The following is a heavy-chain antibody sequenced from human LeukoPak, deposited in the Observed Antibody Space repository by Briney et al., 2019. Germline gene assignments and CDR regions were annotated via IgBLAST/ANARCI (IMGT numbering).Heavy chain of an antibody. CDR3: ARDVINGYYYDSSGYNCNWFDP. CDR2: IYYSGST. D-gene: IGHD3-22*01. J-gene: IGHJ5*02. CDR1: GGSISSSSYY. V-gene: IGHV4-39*07. Sequence: SETLSLTCTVSGGSISSSSYYWGWIRQPPGKGLEWIGSIYYSGSTYYNPSLKSRVTISVDTSKNQFSLKLSSVTAADTAVYYCARDVINGYYYDSSGYNCNWFDPWGQGTLVTVSS.